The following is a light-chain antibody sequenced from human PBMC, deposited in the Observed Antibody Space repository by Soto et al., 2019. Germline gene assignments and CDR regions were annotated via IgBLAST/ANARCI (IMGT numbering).Light chain of an antibody. CDR2: KAS. V-gene: IGKV1-5*03. CDR3: QHYNSYSEA. CDR1: QSIGTW. Sequence: IKMTQSPSTLSASVGDRVAITCRAGQSIGTWLAWYQQKPGKAPKLLIYKASTLKSGVPSRFSGSGSGTEFTLTISSLQPDDFATYYCQHYNSYSEAFGQGTKV. J-gene: IGKJ1*01.